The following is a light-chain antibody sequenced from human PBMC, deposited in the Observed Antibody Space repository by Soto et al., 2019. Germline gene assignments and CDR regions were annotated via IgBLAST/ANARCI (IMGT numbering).Light chain of an antibody. Sequence: EIVMTQSPATLSVSPGERATLSCRASQSVSSDLAWYQQKPGQAPRLLIYGASTRATGIPARFSGSGSGTEFTLTLSRLQSEDFAVYYCQQYTKLPLTFGGGTKVEIK. CDR3: QQYTKLPLT. CDR1: QSVSSD. CDR2: GAS. V-gene: IGKV3-15*01. J-gene: IGKJ4*01.